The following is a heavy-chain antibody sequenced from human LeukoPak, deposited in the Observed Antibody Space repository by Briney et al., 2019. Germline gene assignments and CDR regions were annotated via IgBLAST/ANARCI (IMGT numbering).Heavy chain of an antibody. V-gene: IGHV4-39*07. Sequence: PSETLSLTCTVSGGSISSSSYYWGWIRQPPGKGLEWIGNVYYSGSTYYNPSLRSRVTISVDTSKNQFSLKLSSVTAADTAVYYCAMGDYDFWSGYPSDAFDIWGQGTMVTVSS. D-gene: IGHD3-3*01. CDR2: VYYSGST. J-gene: IGHJ3*02. CDR3: AMGDYDFWSGYPSDAFDI. CDR1: GGSISSSSYY.